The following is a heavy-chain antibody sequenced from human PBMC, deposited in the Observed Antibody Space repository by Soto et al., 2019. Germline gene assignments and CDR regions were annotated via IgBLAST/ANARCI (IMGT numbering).Heavy chain of an antibody. Sequence: QVQLQESGPGLVKPSETLSLTCTVSGGSISSYYWSWIRQPPGKGLEWIGYIYYSGSTNYNPSLKSRVTKPVDTSKNQFSPKLSSVTAADTAVYYCARRYGSCFDVWGQGTMVTVSS. V-gene: IGHV4-59*08. CDR2: IYYSGST. CDR1: GGSISSYY. D-gene: IGHD3-10*01. J-gene: IGHJ3*01. CDR3: ARRYGSCFDV.